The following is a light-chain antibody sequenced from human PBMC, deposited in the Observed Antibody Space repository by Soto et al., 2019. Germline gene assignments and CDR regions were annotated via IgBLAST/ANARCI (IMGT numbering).Light chain of an antibody. CDR2: EVT. V-gene: IGLV2-8*01. J-gene: IGLJ2*01. CDR3: SSYAGSSTLV. CDR1: SSDVGGYKY. Sequence: QSVLTQPPSASGSPGQSVTISCTGTSSDVGGYKYVSWYQHHPGKAPKVVIYEVTKRPSGVPDRFSGSQSGNTASLTVSGLQAEDEADYYCSSYAGSSTLVFGGGTQLTVL.